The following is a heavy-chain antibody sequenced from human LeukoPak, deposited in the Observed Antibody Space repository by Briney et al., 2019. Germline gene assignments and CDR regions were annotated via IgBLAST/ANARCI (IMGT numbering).Heavy chain of an antibody. Sequence: SETLSLTCTVSGGSISSYYWSWIRQPAGKGLEWIGRIYTSGSTNYNPSLKSRVTMSVDTSKNQFSLKLSSVTAADTAVYYCARDKGHGANPSAFDIWGQGTMVTVSS. J-gene: IGHJ3*02. V-gene: IGHV4-4*07. CDR1: GGSISSYY. CDR3: ARDKGHGANPSAFDI. CDR2: IYTSGST. D-gene: IGHD4-17*01.